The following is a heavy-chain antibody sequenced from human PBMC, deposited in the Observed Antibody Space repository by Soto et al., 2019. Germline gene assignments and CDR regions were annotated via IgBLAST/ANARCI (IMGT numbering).Heavy chain of an antibody. J-gene: IGHJ4*02. CDR2: INNDGTGT. D-gene: IGHD3-10*01. CDR3: ASHPFGSGSYYKPPRD. V-gene: IGHV3-74*01. CDR1: GFTFSSLW. Sequence: EVKLVESGGGLVQPGGSLRLSCAVSGFTFSSLWMHWVRQAPGKGLVWVARINNDGTGTSYADSVKGRFTISRDNAKNTLSLQMNSLRAEDTAVYFCASHPFGSGSYYKPPRDWGQGTLVTVSS.